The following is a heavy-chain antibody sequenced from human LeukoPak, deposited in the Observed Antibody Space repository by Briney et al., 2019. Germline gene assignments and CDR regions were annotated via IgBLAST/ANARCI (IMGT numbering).Heavy chain of an antibody. CDR2: IYSGGST. Sequence: GGSLRLSCAASGFTVSWNYMSWVRQAQGKGLQWVSVIYSGGSTYYADSVKGRFTISRDNSKNTLYLQMHSLRAEDTAVYYCAKRGSGITVAADYWGQGTLVTVSS. J-gene: IGHJ4*02. CDR3: AKRGSGITVAADY. CDR1: GFTVSWNY. D-gene: IGHD6-19*01. V-gene: IGHV3-53*01.